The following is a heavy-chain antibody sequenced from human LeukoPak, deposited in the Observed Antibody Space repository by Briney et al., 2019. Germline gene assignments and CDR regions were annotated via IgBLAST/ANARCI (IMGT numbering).Heavy chain of an antibody. CDR1: GFTFSSYG. CDR2: IRYDGSNK. J-gene: IGHJ4*02. V-gene: IGHV3-30*02. CDR3: AKRDSSSWHFDY. Sequence: PGGSLRLSCAASGFTFSSYGMHWVRQAPGKGLEWVAFIRYDGSNKYYADSVKGRFTISRDNSKNTLYLQMNSLRAEDTAVYYCAKRDSSSWHFDYWGQGTLVTVSS. D-gene: IGHD6-13*01.